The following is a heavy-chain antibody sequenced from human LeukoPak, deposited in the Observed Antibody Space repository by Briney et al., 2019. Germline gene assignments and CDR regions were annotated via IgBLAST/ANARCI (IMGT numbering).Heavy chain of an antibody. CDR1: GFTFSSNT. V-gene: IGHV3-21*01. CDR3: ARTDYDILTGYPDY. Sequence: PGGSLRLSCAASGFTFSSNTMTWVRQAPGKGRGWASSISSSSSYIYYADSVKGRFTISRDNAKNSLYLQMNSLRAKDTAVYYCARTDYDILTGYPDYWGQGTLVTVSS. J-gene: IGHJ4*02. D-gene: IGHD3-9*01. CDR2: ISSSSSYI.